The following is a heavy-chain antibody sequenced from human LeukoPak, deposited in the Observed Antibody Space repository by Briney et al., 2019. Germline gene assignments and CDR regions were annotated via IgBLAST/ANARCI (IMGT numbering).Heavy chain of an antibody. J-gene: IGHJ4*02. CDR2: ISYDGSSK. CDR1: GFTFNNYA. CDR3: AKVRVVFNWNYAYYFDY. Sequence: GGSLRLSCAASGFTFNNYAMSWVRQAPGKGLEWVAIISYDGSSKYYADSVKGRFTISRDNSKNTLYLQMNSPGPEDTAMYYCAKVRVVFNWNYAYYFDYWGQGTLVTVSS. V-gene: IGHV3-30*18. D-gene: IGHD1-7*01.